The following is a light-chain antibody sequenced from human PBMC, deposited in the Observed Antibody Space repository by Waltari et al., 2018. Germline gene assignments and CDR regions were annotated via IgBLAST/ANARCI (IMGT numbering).Light chain of an antibody. Sequence: DIVMTQTPLSLSVTPGQPASISCKSSQSLLHSDGQTCLNWYFQKPGQSPQLLIFEVSNQFSGVPDRFSGSGSGTDFTLKISRVEAEDVGVYYCMQNLQLPLTFGGGTKVELK. CDR2: EVS. J-gene: IGKJ4*01. CDR3: MQNLQLPLT. CDR1: QSLLHSDGQTC. V-gene: IGKV2D-29*02.